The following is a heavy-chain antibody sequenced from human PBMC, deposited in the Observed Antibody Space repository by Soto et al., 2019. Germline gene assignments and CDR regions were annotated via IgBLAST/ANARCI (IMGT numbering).Heavy chain of an antibody. CDR3: ARQGFGPLHGLVDV. V-gene: IGHV4-59*08. D-gene: IGHD3-10*01. Sequence: QVQLQESGPGLVKPSETLSLSCTVSGGSISSDYWSWFRQSPGKRMEWIGYVHHSWGSSYNPSLQSRVAISLDTSKSQFSLKVTSVTATDTAVYYCARQGFGPLHGLVDVWGQGTTVTVSS. J-gene: IGHJ6*02. CDR1: GGSISSDY. CDR2: VHHSWGS.